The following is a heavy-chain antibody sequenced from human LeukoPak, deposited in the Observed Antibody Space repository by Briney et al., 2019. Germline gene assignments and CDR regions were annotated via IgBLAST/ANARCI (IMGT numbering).Heavy chain of an antibody. V-gene: IGHV3-30*02. CDR3: AIPDAN. Sequence: PGGSLRLSCAASGFTFSSYGMHWVRQAPGKGLEWVAFIQYDGSNKYYADSVKGRFTISRDNSKNTLYLQMNSLRAEDTAVYYCAIPDANWGQGTLVTVSS. J-gene: IGHJ4*02. D-gene: IGHD1-14*01. CDR1: GFTFSSYG. CDR2: IQYDGSNK.